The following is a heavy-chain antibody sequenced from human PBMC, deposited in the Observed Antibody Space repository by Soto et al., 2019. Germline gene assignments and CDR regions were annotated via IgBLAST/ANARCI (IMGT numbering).Heavy chain of an antibody. CDR1: GFTFSNYY. J-gene: IGHJ4*02. Sequence: EVQLVESGGGLVQPGGSLRLSCAASGFTFSNYYMTWVRQAPGKGLEWVANIKQDGSEKYYVDSVKGRFTISRDNAKNSLYLQMNSLRAEDTAVYYCARGDDYADPGHVGGQGTLVTVSS. CDR2: IKQDGSEK. CDR3: ARGDDYADPGHV. D-gene: IGHD4-17*01. V-gene: IGHV3-7*01.